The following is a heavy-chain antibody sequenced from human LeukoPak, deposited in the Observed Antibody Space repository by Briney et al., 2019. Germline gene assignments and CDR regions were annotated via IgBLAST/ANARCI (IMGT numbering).Heavy chain of an antibody. D-gene: IGHD2-15*01. CDR2: IHPISVGT. Sequence: ASVKLSRKASGYTFTGYYMHWVGQATGQGLEWIGWIHPISVGTTYAQQLPGRVTLTTDTSTSTAYMELRSLRSDDTAVYYCARDLEYCSGGSCLNWFDPWGQGTLVTVSS. J-gene: IGHJ5*02. V-gene: IGHV1-2*02. CDR1: GYTFTGYY. CDR3: ARDLEYCSGGSCLNWFDP.